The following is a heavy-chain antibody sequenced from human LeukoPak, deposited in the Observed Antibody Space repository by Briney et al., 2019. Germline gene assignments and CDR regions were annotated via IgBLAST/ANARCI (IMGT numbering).Heavy chain of an antibody. J-gene: IGHJ6*02. CDR3: ARYCSTTSCHFYGMDV. V-gene: IGHV3-48*03. CDR1: GFTFSTFE. Sequence: GGSLRLSCAASGFTFSTFEMTWVRQAPGKGLEWVSYISSRESTKYYADSVKGRFTISRDKDKNAVYLQMNSLRAEDTAVYYCARYCSTTSCHFYGMDVWGRGTSVTVSS. CDR2: ISSRESTK. D-gene: IGHD2-2*01.